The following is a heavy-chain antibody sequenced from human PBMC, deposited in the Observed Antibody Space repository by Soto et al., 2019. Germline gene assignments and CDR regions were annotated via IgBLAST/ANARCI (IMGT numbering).Heavy chain of an antibody. D-gene: IGHD3-3*01. Sequence: TSETLSLTCTFSGGSISSGDYYWSWIRQPPGKGLEWIGYIYYSGSTYYNPSLKSRVTISVDTSKNQFSLKLSSVTAADTAVYYCARGDSPGEFWSGPDYGMDVWGQGTTVTVSS. CDR2: IYYSGST. V-gene: IGHV4-30-4*01. CDR1: GGSISSGDYY. CDR3: ARGDSPGEFWSGPDYGMDV. J-gene: IGHJ6*02.